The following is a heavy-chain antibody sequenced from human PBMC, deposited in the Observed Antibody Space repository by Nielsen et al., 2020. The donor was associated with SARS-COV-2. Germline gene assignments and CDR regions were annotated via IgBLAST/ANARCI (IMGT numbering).Heavy chain of an antibody. CDR2: IYPGDSDT. CDR1: GYGFTSYW. V-gene: IGHV5-51*01. D-gene: IGHD2-2*01. Sequence: GESLKISCKGSGYGFTSYWIGWVRQMPGKGLEWMGIIYPGDSDTRYSPSFQGQVTISADKSISTAYLQWSSLKASDTAMYYCARQSPAASYYYYGMDVWGQGTTVTVSS. CDR3: ARQSPAASYYYYGMDV. J-gene: IGHJ6*02.